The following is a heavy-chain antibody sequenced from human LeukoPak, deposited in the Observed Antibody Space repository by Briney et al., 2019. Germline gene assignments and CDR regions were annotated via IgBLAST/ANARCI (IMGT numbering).Heavy chain of an antibody. J-gene: IGHJ4*02. Sequence: ASVKVSCKASGYTFTGYYMHWVRQAPGQGLEWMGWINPNSGGTNYARKLQGRVTMTTDTSTSTAYMELRSLRSDDTAVYYCARAKDSYGYSGFDYWGQGTLVTVSS. D-gene: IGHD5-18*01. CDR2: INPNSGGT. CDR1: GYTFTGYY. V-gene: IGHV1-2*02. CDR3: ARAKDSYGYSGFDY.